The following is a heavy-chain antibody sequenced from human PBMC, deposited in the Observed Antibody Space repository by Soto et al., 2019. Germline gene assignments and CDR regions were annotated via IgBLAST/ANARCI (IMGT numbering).Heavy chain of an antibody. D-gene: IGHD3-22*01. Sequence: QVQLQESGPGLVKPSQTLSLTCTVSGDSINNNNFYWSWIRQNPGKGLEWIGYIYHSGSTYYNPSLKSRVTISVDTSRNQFSLKLSSVTAADTAVYYCATSSIGDSSGYFPFWGQGTLVTVSS. J-gene: IGHJ4*02. CDR3: ATSSIGDSSGYFPF. V-gene: IGHV4-31*03. CDR2: IYHSGST. CDR1: GDSINNNNFY.